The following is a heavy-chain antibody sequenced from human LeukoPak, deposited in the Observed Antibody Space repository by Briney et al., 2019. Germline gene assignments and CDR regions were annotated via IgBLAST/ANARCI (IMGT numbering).Heavy chain of an antibody. J-gene: IGHJ4*02. CDR3: ARKSPMVPFDY. CDR1: GGSISSSSYY. CDR2: IYYSGST. V-gene: IGHV4-39*01. Sequence: SETLSLTCTVSGGSISSSSYYWGWIRQPPGKGLEWIGSIYYSGSTYYNPSLKSRVTISVDTSKNQFSLKLSSVTAADTAVYYCARKSPMVPFDYWGQGTLVTVPS. D-gene: IGHD3-10*01.